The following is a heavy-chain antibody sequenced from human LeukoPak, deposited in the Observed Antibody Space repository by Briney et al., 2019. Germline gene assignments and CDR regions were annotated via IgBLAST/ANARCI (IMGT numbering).Heavy chain of an antibody. V-gene: IGHV1-2*02. D-gene: IGHD6-13*01. CDR1: GYSFTGYY. CDR3: ASGLNSRSSSC. Sequence: ASVKVSCKASGYSFTGYYMHWVRQAPGQGLEWMGWMNPDSGGTNYARKFQGRVTMTTATTISTAYMQLGWLRSDDTAVYYCASGLNSRSSSCWGQGTRVTVSS. J-gene: IGHJ1*01. CDR2: MNPDSGGT.